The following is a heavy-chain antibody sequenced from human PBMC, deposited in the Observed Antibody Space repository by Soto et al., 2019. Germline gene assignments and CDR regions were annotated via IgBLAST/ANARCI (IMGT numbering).Heavy chain of an antibody. V-gene: IGHV3-30-3*01. D-gene: IGHD5-18*01. CDR2: LSYDGNNI. CDR3: ARGPIGDAAMVTNYFDY. Sequence: QVQLVESGGGVVQPGRSLRLSCAASGFTFSNYAIHWVRQAPGKGLEWVAVLSYDGNNIHYADSVKGRFTVSRDNSKNTLFLQMNRLGAEDTALYYRARGPIGDAAMVTNYFDYWGQGTLVTVSS. J-gene: IGHJ4*02. CDR1: GFTFSNYA.